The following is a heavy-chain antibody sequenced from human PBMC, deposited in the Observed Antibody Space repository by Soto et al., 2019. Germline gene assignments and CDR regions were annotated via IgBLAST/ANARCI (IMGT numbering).Heavy chain of an antibody. CDR3: AREGSSGWSGY. V-gene: IGHV3-48*01. CDR2: ISSSSSTI. J-gene: IGHJ4*02. D-gene: IGHD6-19*01. Sequence: EVQLVESGGGLVQPGGSLRLSCAASGFTFSSYSMNWVRQAPGKGLEWVSYISSSSSTIYYADSVKGRFTISRDNAKNSLYLQMNSMRAEDTAVYYCAREGSSGWSGYWGQGTLVTVSS. CDR1: GFTFSSYS.